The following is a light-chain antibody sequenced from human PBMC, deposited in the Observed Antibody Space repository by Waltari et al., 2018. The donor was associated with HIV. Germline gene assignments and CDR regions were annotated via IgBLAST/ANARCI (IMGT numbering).Light chain of an antibody. J-gene: IGLJ2*01. Sequence: QSVLAQPPSASGTPGQRVTISCSGSSSNIGQYPVNWYHQVPGTAPKLGVYAKNQRPAGVPDRFSGSQSGTAASLAISGLRSEDEGTYYCAAWDDTLDGLFGGGTKLTVL. CDR2: AKN. V-gene: IGLV1-44*01. CDR1: SSNIGQYP. CDR3: AAWDDTLDGL.